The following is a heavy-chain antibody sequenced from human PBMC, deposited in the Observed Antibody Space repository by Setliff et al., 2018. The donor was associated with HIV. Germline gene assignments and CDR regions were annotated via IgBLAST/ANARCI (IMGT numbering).Heavy chain of an antibody. J-gene: IGHJ3*02. V-gene: IGHV4-39*07. D-gene: IGHD1-26*01. CDR2: FHYRGST. Sequence: SETLSLTCNVSGGSMSSSSYYWGWIRQPPGKGLEWIGSFHYRGSTSYNPSLRSRVTISVDTSKNQFSLRLSSVTAADTAVYYCARDKRASFDGLDDSGSYYENAFDIWGQGAMVTVSS. CDR3: ARDKRASFDGLDDSGSYYENAFDI. CDR1: GGSMSSSSYY.